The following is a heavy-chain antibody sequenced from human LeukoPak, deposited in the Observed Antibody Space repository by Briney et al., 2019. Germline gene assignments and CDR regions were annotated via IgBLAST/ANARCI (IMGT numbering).Heavy chain of an antibody. V-gene: IGHV3-9*01. Sequence: PGGSLRLSCAASGFTFDDYAMHWVRQAPGKGLEWVSGISWNSGNIGYAGSVKGRFTISRDNAKNSLYLQMNSLRAEDTAVYYCARRRDSGSLQHIDYWGQGTLVTASS. J-gene: IGHJ4*02. CDR1: GFTFDDYA. CDR3: ARRRDSGSLQHIDY. D-gene: IGHD1-26*01. CDR2: ISWNSGNI.